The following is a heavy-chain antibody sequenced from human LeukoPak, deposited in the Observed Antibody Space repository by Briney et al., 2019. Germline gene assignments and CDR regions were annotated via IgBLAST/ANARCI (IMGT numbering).Heavy chain of an antibody. CDR1: GFIFSNFA. J-gene: IGHJ2*01. Sequence: PGGSLRLSCSASGFIFSNFAMNWFRQAPGKGLEYVSVIGPNGGDAYYVDSVRGRFTISRDNSKNTLYLQMSSLRVEDTAVYYCAKGRPTELGYCGRSICADWYFDLWGRGTLLTVSS. CDR3: AKGRPTELGYCGRSICADWYFDL. D-gene: IGHD2-2*01. V-gene: IGHV3-64D*06. CDR2: IGPNGGDA.